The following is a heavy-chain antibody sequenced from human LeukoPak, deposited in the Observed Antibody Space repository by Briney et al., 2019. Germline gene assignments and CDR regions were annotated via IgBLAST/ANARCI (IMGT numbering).Heavy chain of an antibody. CDR2: ISYDGSNK. D-gene: IGHD6-19*01. V-gene: IGHV3-30*04. CDR1: GFTFSSYA. Sequence: GGSLRLSCDASGFTFSSYAMHWVRQAPGKGLEWVAVISYDGSNKYYADSVKGRFTISRDNSKNTLYLQMNSLRAEDTAVYYCARRGQWLVYWGQGTLVTVSS. J-gene: IGHJ4*02. CDR3: ARRGQWLVY.